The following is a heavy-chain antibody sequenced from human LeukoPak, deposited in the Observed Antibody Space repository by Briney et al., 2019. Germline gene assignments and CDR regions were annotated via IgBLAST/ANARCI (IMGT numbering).Heavy chain of an antibody. CDR3: ARDRLGIAVAAPTGYGMDV. Sequence: PSETLSLTCTVSGGSISSYYWSWIRQTAGKGLEWIGRIYTSGSTNYNPSLKSRVTMSVDTSKNQFSLKLSSVTAADTAVYYCARDRLGIAVAAPTGYGMDVWGQGTTVTVSS. V-gene: IGHV4-4*07. J-gene: IGHJ6*02. CDR1: GGSISSYY. D-gene: IGHD6-19*01. CDR2: IYTSGST.